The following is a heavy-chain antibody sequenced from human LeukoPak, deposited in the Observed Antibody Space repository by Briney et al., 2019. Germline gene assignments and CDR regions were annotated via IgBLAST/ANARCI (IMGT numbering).Heavy chain of an antibody. D-gene: IGHD6-19*01. CDR1: GFTFSSYS. CDR3: ARGDSSGWYVPYYFDY. CDR2: ISSSSSYI. Sequence: GGSLRLSCAASGFTFSSYSMNWVRQAPGKGLEWVSSISSSSSYIYYADSVKGRFTISRDNAKNSLYLQTNSLRAEDTAVYYCARGDSSGWYVPYYFDYWGQGTLVTVSS. V-gene: IGHV3-21*01. J-gene: IGHJ4*02.